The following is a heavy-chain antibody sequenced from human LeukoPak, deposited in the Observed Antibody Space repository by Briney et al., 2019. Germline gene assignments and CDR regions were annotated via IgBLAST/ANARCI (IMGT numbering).Heavy chain of an antibody. D-gene: IGHD3-22*01. CDR2: IKEDGSET. CDR3: ARAMIVVATYYFDY. V-gene: IGHV3-7*01. CDR1: GFTFSSYW. Sequence: PGGSLRPSCAASGFTFSSYWMSWVRQAPGKGLEWVANIKEDGSETYYVDSVRGRFTISRDNAKNSLYLQMNSLRAEDTAVYYCARAMIVVATYYFDYWGQGTLVTVSS. J-gene: IGHJ4*02.